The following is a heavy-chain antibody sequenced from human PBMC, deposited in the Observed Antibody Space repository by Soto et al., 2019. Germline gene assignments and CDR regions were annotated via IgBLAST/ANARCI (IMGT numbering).Heavy chain of an antibody. CDR1: GFTFSSYT. D-gene: IGHD5-12*01. CDR3: AKDMTGYISFFGV. V-gene: IGHV3-23*01. J-gene: IGHJ4*02. Sequence: EVQLLESGGGLVQPGGSLRLSCAASGFTFSSYTMSWVRQAPGKGLEWVSGISGSGGSTYYADSVKGRFTTSRDNSKKTLYLQMNILRAEDTAVYFCAKDMTGYISFFGVWGQGTLVTVSS. CDR2: ISGSGGST.